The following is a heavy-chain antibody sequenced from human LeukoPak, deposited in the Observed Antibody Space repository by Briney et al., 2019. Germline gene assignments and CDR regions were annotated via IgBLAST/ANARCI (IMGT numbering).Heavy chain of an antibody. D-gene: IGHD3-10*02. CDR2: IWSDGSNE. V-gene: IGHV3-33*01. Sequence: GGSLRLSCAASGFTFSTHGMHWVRQAPGKGLGWVAVIWSDGSNEYYVDSVKGRFTISRDNSKNTLYLQMNSLRADDTAVYYCARCSSRRSASDYWGQGTLVTVSS. J-gene: IGHJ4*02. CDR1: GFTFSTHG. CDR3: ARCSSRRSASDY.